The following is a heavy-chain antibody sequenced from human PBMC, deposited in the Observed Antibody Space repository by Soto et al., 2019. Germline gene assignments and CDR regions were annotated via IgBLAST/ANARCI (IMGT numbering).Heavy chain of an antibody. J-gene: IGHJ4*02. CDR3: VRNLGHNPPDC. D-gene: IGHD1-1*01. CDR2: IYWEDDK. V-gene: IGHV2-5*02. Sequence: QITLNESGPTLVTPTQTLTLTCTFSGFSLSARGVGVGWIRQPPGKALEWLALIYWEDDKRYSPSVKSRVTIARDTSKTQVLLILTDMYPVDSATYYCVRNLGHNPPDCWGQGTLVTVSS. CDR1: GFSLSARGVG.